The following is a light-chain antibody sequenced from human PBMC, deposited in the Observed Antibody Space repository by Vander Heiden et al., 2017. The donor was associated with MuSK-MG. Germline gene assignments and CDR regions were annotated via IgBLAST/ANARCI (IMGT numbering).Light chain of an antibody. Sequence: ALTQPDSESGWPGQWVTISCTGTSSDVGVYNYVSWYQQHPVKAPQITIYDVNMRLAGVSNRFSSSESGTTASLTISVLQGEDEADYYCRSYTSSSTLRVFGGGTKLTVL. CDR3: RSYTSSSTLRV. CDR2: DVN. V-gene: IGLV2-14*03. CDR1: SSDVGVYNY. J-gene: IGLJ2*01.